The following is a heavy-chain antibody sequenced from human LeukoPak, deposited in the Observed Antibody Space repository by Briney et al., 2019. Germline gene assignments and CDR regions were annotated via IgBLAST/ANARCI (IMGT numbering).Heavy chain of an antibody. J-gene: IGHJ6*02. Sequence: ASVKVSSKASGGTFSSYAISWVRQAPGQGLEWMGGIIPIFGTANYAQKFQGRVTITADESTSTAYMELSSLRSEDTAVYYCARDLGEGATVTNLYYYYGMDVWGQGTTVTVSS. CDR2: IIPIFGTA. CDR3: ARDLGEGATVTNLYYYYGMDV. CDR1: GGTFSSYA. D-gene: IGHD4-11*01. V-gene: IGHV1-69*01.